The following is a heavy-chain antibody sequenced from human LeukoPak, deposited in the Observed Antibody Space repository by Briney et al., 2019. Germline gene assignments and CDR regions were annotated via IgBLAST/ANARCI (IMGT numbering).Heavy chain of an antibody. V-gene: IGHV4-34*01. Sequence: ASETLSLTCAVYGGSFSGYYWSWIRQPPGKGLEWIGEINHSGSTNYNPSLKSRVTISVDTSKNQFSLKLSSVTAADTAVYYCARHFRLLWFGFDRYFDYWGQGTLVTVSS. J-gene: IGHJ4*02. D-gene: IGHD3-10*01. CDR1: GGSFSGYY. CDR3: ARHFRLLWFGFDRYFDY. CDR2: INHSGST.